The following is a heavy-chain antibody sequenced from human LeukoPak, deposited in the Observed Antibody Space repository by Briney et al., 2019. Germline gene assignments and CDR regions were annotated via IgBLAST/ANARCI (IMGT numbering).Heavy chain of an antibody. CDR3: ARSRDHWYFEL. J-gene: IGHJ2*01. CDR2: IFFSGTT. V-gene: IGHV4-59*08. Sequence: SETLSLTRTVSGGSFSRYYWSWVRQSPGKGLEWIGNIFFSGTTNYNPSLRSRVAISGDTSKSQIFLNLTSVTAADTATFYCARSRDHWYFELWGRGTLVTVAS. CDR1: GGSFSRYY.